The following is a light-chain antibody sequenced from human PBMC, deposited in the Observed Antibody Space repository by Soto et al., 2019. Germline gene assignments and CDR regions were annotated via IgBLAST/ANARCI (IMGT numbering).Light chain of an antibody. Sequence: EIVLTQSPGTLSLSPGERATLSCRASQSISSSYLAWYQQKPGQAPRLLIYAASSRATGIPDRFSGSGSGTDFTITISTLETEDFAVYYCQQYGSSSYTFGQGTQLEIK. V-gene: IGKV3-20*01. CDR2: AAS. CDR3: QQYGSSSYT. CDR1: QSISSSY. J-gene: IGKJ2*01.